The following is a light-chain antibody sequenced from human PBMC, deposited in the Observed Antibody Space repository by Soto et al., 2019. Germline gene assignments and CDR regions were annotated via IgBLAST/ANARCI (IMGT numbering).Light chain of an antibody. Sequence: QSVLTQPASVSGSPGQSITISCTGTSSDVGGYNYVSWYQQHPGKAPKLMIYDVSNRPSGVSNRFSGSKSDNTASLTISGLQAEDEADYYCSSYTSSSTLGVFGGRTKLTVL. CDR3: SSYTSSSTLGV. V-gene: IGLV2-14*01. CDR1: SSDVGGYNY. J-gene: IGLJ3*02. CDR2: DVS.